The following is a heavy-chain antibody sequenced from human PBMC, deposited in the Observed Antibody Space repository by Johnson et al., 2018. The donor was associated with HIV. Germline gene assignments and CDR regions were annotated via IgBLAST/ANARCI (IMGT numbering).Heavy chain of an antibody. CDR1: GFTFSDYY. J-gene: IGHJ3*02. CDR2: ISWSGRTI. V-gene: IGHV3-11*04. Sequence: QVQLVESGGGVVQPGRSLRLSCAASGFTFSDYYMTWIRQAPGKGLEWISYISWSGRTIYYADSVKGRFTISRDNAKNSLYLQMNSLRAEDTAVYYCARDLGGSSSPHAFDIWGQGTMVTVSS. CDR3: ARDLGGSSSPHAFDI. D-gene: IGHD6-6*01.